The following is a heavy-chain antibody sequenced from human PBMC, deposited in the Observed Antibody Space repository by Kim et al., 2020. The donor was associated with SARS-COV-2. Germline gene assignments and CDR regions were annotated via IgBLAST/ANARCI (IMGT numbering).Heavy chain of an antibody. CDR1: GGSISSSSYY. Sequence: SETLSLTCTVSGGSISSSSYYWGWIRQPPGKGLEWIGSIYYSGSTYYNPSLKSRVTISVDTSKNQFSLKLSSVTAADTAVYYCARQSTMVRGGQEDIVWGQGTLVTVSS. D-gene: IGHD3-10*01. J-gene: IGHJ4*02. V-gene: IGHV4-39*01. CDR2: IYYSGST. CDR3: ARQSTMVRGGQEDIV.